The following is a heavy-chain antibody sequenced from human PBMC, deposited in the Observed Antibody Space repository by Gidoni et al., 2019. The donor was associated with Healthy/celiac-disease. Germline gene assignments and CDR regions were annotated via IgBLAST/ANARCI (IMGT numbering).Heavy chain of an antibody. D-gene: IGHD6-13*01. Sequence: EVQMVESGGGLVQPGGSLKLSCAASGFTFGGSALHWVRQASGKGLEWVGRMRIKANSYATAYAASVKGRCTISRDDSKNTAYLQMNSLKTEDTAVYYCTRHSRQPGAVYDGMDVWGQGTTVTVS. V-gene: IGHV3-73*02. CDR2: MRIKANSYAT. J-gene: IGHJ6*02. CDR3: TRHSRQPGAVYDGMDV. CDR1: GFTFGGSA.